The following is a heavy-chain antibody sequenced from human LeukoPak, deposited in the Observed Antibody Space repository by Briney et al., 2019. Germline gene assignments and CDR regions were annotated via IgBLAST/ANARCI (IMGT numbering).Heavy chain of an antibody. CDR2: IYYSGCT. D-gene: IGHD3-10*01. CDR1: GGSIRSYY. Sequence: SETLALTCTVSGGSIRSYYWSWLRQPPGKGLEWIGYIYYSGCTNYNPSLKSRVTISVDTSKNQFSLKLTSVTAADTAVYYCVGSVARGGLDYWGQGTLVTVSS. J-gene: IGHJ4*02. V-gene: IGHV4-59*01. CDR3: VGSVARGGLDY.